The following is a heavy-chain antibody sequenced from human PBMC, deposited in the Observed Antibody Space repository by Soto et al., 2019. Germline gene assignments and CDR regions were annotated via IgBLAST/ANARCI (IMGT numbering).Heavy chain of an antibody. CDR1: GFPVTSDNW. Sequence: QVQLQQSGPGLVKPSDTLSLTCAVSGFPVTSDNWWGWIRQPPGKGLEWIGYIYNTESPSYNPSLKSRVTMSVDTSKNQFSLKLSSVTAVDTAVYYCARNNGDYEDYWGQGTLVTVSS. CDR2: IYNTESP. D-gene: IGHD4-17*01. CDR3: ARNNGDYEDY. J-gene: IGHJ4*02. V-gene: IGHV4-28*01.